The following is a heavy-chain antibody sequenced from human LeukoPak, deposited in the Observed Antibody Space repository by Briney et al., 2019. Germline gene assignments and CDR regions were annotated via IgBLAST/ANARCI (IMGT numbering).Heavy chain of an antibody. V-gene: IGHV4-59*01. CDR3: ARVINPSVCSGGTCPFDY. CDR2: IYYSGRT. J-gene: IGHJ4*02. CDR1: GGSISSYY. D-gene: IGHD2-15*01. Sequence: SETLSLTCTVSGGSISSYYWSWIRQPPGKGLEWIGYIYYSGRTNYSPSLKSRVTISVDASKNQFFLKLSSVTAADTAVYYCARVINPSVCSGGTCPFDYWGQGTLVTVSS.